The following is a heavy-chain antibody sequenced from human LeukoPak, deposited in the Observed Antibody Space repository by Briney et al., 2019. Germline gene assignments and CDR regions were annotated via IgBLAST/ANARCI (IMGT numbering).Heavy chain of an antibody. D-gene: IGHD3-22*01. Sequence: PGGSLRLSCAASGFTFSSYAMSWVRQAPGKGLEWVSAISGSGGSTYYADSVKGRFTISRDNSKNTLYLQMNSLRAEDTAVYYCARVVDYYDSSGYYQNDYWGQGTLVTVSS. CDR3: ARVVDYYDSSGYYQNDY. J-gene: IGHJ4*02. CDR2: ISGSGGST. CDR1: GFTFSSYA. V-gene: IGHV3-23*01.